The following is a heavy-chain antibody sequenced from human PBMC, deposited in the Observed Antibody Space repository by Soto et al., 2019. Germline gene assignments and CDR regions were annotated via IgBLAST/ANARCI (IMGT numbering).Heavy chain of an antibody. D-gene: IGHD6-13*01. J-gene: IGHJ6*03. CDR3: ARRWYGSRWPNVYMDV. CDR1: GFTFSSYA. Sequence: GGSLRLSCAASGFTFSSYAMSWVRQAPGKGLECVSGISGSGGSTYYADSVKGRFTISRDNSKNTLYLQMGSLRAEDMALYYCARRWYGSRWPNVYMDVWGKGTTVTVSS. V-gene: IGHV3-23*01. CDR2: ISGSGGST.